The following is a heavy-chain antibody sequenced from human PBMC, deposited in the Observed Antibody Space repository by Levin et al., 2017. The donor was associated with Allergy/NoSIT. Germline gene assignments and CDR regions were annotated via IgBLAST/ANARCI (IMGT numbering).Heavy chain of an antibody. V-gene: IGHV4-59*01. CDR1: GGSISSYY. Sequence: KSSETLSLTCTVSGGSISSYYWSWIRQPPGKGLEWIGYIYYSGSTNYNPSLKSRVTISVDTSKNQFSLKLSSVTAADTAVYYCARASSVRGVITKDNYFDYWGQGTLVTVSS. CDR2: IYYSGST. CDR3: ARASSVRGVITKDNYFDY. D-gene: IGHD3-10*01. J-gene: IGHJ4*02.